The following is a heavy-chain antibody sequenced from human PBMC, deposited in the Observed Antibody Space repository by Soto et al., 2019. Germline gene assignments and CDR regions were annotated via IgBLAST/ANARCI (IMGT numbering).Heavy chain of an antibody. Sequence: GGSLRLSCAASGFIFSDHYMDWVRQAPGKGLEWVGRTKNKAQDYTTEYAASVKGRFTISRDDSKNSFYLQMNSLKTEDTAVYYCARELMTTVTYFDYWGQGTLVTVSS. CDR1: GFIFSDHY. CDR2: TKNKAQDYTT. D-gene: IGHD4-17*01. J-gene: IGHJ4*02. CDR3: ARELMTTVTYFDY. V-gene: IGHV3-72*01.